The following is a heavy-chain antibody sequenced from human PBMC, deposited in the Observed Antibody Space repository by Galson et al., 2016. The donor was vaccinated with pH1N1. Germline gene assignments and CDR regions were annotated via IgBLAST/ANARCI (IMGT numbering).Heavy chain of an antibody. CDR2: INQHGSKI. J-gene: IGHJ3*02. Sequence: SLRLSCAASGLVYSDYWMTWVRQAPGKGLEWVGNINQHGSKINYGDSVKGRFTISRDNAKNSLFLQMTSLRADDSAVYYCARDRTYSESNTNYDLFDIWGQGTMVTVSS. D-gene: IGHD3-16*01. CDR1: GLVYSDYW. V-gene: IGHV3-7*03. CDR3: ARDRTYSESNTNYDLFDI.